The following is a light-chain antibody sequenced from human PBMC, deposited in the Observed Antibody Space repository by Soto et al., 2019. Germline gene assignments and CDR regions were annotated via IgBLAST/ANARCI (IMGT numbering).Light chain of an antibody. J-gene: IGLJ3*02. CDR1: SGSIATNY. CDR3: TSYVGSSNVNWV. Sequence: NFMLTQPHSVSESPGKTVSISCTGSSGSIATNYVQWYQQRPGSAPTTVICEDNQRPSGVPDRFSGSIDSSSNSASLTISGLKTEDEADYYCTSYVGSSNVNWVFGGGTKLTVL. V-gene: IGLV6-57*02. CDR2: EDN.